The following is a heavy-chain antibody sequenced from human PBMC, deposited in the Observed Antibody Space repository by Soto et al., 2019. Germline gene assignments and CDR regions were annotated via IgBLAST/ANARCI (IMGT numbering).Heavy chain of an antibody. CDR3: ARWPCPWRWFDA. Sequence: QVQLVESGGGLVKPGGSLRLSCAASGIVFSDYMSWVRQAPGKGLEWLSYISGSGRTIYSANSVKGRFTIATDNATNSLYLQMNNVRTEDTAVYYGARWPCPWRWFDAWGQGTMVTVSS. D-gene: IGHD5-12*01. J-gene: IGHJ5*02. CDR1: GIVFSDY. CDR2: ISGSGRTI. V-gene: IGHV3-11*01.